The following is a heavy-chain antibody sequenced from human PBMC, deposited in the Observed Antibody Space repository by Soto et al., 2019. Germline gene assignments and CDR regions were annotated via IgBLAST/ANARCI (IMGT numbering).Heavy chain of an antibody. Sequence: SLTCIVSGFXISRGYYWSWVRQPPGKGLEWIGSIYPSVSSYHNPSLATRLRLSIDTSKNQFTLNLTSVTAADTALYFCAREKVGTTFFDNWGQGIQVTVSS. V-gene: IGHV4-38-2*02. CDR2: IYPSVSS. CDR3: AREKVGTTFFDN. D-gene: IGHD1-1*01. J-gene: IGHJ4*02. CDR1: GFXISRGYY.